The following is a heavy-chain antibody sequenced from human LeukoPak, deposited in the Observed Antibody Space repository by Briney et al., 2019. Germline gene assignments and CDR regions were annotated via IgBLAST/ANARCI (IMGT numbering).Heavy chain of an antibody. CDR3: AKGGGKTCYFDY. Sequence: GGSLRLSCAASGFTFSSYAMSWVRQAPGKGLEWVSSISGSGGSTYYAGSVKGGFTIARDNSKHTLYLQMNSLRAEDTAVYYCAKGGGKTCYFDYWGQGTLVTVSS. CDR2: ISGSGGST. V-gene: IGHV3-23*01. J-gene: IGHJ4*02. CDR1: GFTFSSYA. D-gene: IGHD3-16*01.